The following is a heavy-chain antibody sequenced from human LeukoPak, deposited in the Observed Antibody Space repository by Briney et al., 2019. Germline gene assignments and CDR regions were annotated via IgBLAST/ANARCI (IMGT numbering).Heavy chain of an antibody. CDR3: ARERRGDGYNYKDY. V-gene: IGHV3-30*04. J-gene: IGHJ4*02. CDR1: GFTFSAYG. D-gene: IGHD5-24*01. CDR2: ISYDGSYQ. Sequence: PGGSLRLSCAVSGFTFSAYGMHWVRQAPGKGLEWVAVISYDGSYQAYADSVKGRFTVFRDSSKNTLYLQLNSLRPEDTGLYYCARERRGDGYNYKDYWGQGTQVSVSS.